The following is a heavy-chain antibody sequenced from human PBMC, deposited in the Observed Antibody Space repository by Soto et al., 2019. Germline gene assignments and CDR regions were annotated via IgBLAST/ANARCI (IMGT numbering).Heavy chain of an antibody. Sequence: PGLSSETLSLTCTVSGGSISSYYWSWIRQPPGKGLEWIGYIYSSGSTNYNPSLKSRVTISVDTSKNQFSLKLSSVTAADTAVYYCARVDYYDTSFDPWGQGTLVTVSS. V-gene: IGHV4-59*01. CDR3: ARVDYYDTSFDP. D-gene: IGHD3-22*01. J-gene: IGHJ5*02. CDR1: GGSISSYY. CDR2: IYSSGST.